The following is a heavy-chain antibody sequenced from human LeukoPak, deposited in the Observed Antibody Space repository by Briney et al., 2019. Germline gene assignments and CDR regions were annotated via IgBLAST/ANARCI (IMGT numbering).Heavy chain of an antibody. CDR2: IFYSGSS. CDR1: GDSLNSYY. CDR3: AGRAARFFDY. J-gene: IGHJ4*02. Sequence: SETLSLTCTVSGDSLNSYYWSWIRQPPGEGLQWIGYIFYSGSSNYNASLRSRVAISVDTSKNQFSLKLTSVTAADTAVYYCAGRAARFFDYWGQGILVTVS. V-gene: IGHV4-59*01. D-gene: IGHD6-25*01.